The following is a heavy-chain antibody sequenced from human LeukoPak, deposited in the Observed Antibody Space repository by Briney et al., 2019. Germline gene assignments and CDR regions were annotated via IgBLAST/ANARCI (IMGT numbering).Heavy chain of an antibody. Sequence: SETLSLTCTVSGRSISSSSYYWGWIRQPPGKWLERIGSIYYSGSTYYNPSLKSRVTISVDPSQNQFSLNMSSVTAADTAVYYCARDRVRFLEWFPLPLTYWGQGTLVTVSS. V-gene: IGHV4-39*07. J-gene: IGHJ4*02. CDR2: IYYSGST. CDR3: ARDRVRFLEWFPLPLTY. D-gene: IGHD3-3*01. CDR1: GRSISSSSYY.